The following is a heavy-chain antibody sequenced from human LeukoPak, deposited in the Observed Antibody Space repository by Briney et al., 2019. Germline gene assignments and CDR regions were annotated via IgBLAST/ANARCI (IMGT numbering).Heavy chain of an antibody. Sequence: SETLSLTCTVSGCSISSSSYYWGWIRQPPGKGLEWIGDVYYSGRTYSSPSLKSRVAISVDTSWNQFSLNLNSVTAADTAVYYCARRRYYDSTGYLDWGQGTLVTVSS. CDR2: VYYSGRT. CDR3: ARRRYYDSTGYLD. V-gene: IGHV4-39*01. CDR1: GCSISSSSYY. J-gene: IGHJ1*01. D-gene: IGHD3-22*01.